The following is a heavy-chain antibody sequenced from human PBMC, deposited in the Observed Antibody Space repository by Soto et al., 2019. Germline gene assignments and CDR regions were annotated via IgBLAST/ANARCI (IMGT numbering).Heavy chain of an antibody. Sequence: ETLSLTCTFSGGSISGYYWSWIRQPAGKGLEWIGHIYISGSTNYNPSLKSRVTMSVDTSKKQLSLKLTSVTAADTAVYYCARVGGYYDSSGYYLFDYWGQGTLVTVSS. J-gene: IGHJ4*02. CDR1: GGSISGYY. CDR2: IYISGST. V-gene: IGHV4-4*07. CDR3: ARVGGYYDSSGYYLFDY. D-gene: IGHD3-22*01.